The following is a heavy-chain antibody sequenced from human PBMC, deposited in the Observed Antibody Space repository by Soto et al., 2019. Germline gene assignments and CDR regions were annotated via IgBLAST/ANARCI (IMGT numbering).Heavy chain of an antibody. CDR2: IYYSGST. J-gene: IGHJ4*02. D-gene: IGHD3-9*01. CDR3: ARQSVYDILTGSPANFDY. CDR1: GGSISSDY. V-gene: IGHV4-59*01. Sequence: SETLSLTCTGSGGSISSDYWSWIRQPPGKGLEWIGYIYYSGSTNYNPSLRSRVTISVDTSKNQFSLKLSSVTAADTAVYYCARQSVYDILTGSPANFDYWGQGTLVTVSS.